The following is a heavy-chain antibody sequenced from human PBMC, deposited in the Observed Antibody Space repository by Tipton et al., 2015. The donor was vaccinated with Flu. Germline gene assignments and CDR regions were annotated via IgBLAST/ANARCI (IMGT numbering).Heavy chain of an antibody. CDR2: IYFRGTT. D-gene: IGHD6-6*01. Sequence: TLSLTCTVPGGSISTHYWNWIRQPPGKGLEWIGYIYFRGTTNYNPSLKNRVAISVDTSKNQFSLKVTSVTAADTAVYYCARGIEEYYYYGMDVWGQGTTVTVSS. V-gene: IGHV4-59*11. J-gene: IGHJ6*02. CDR3: ARGIEEYYYYGMDV. CDR1: GGSISTHY.